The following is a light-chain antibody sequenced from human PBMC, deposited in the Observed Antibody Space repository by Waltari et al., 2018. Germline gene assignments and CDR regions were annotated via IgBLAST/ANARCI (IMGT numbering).Light chain of an antibody. J-gene: IGLJ2*01. Sequence: QSVLTQPPSASGTPGQRVTISCSGSSSNIGSNTVNWYQQLPGMAPKLLIYSNNQRPSGVPDRFSGSKSGTSASLAISGLQSEDEADYYCAAWDDSLNAVVFGGGTKLTVL. CDR3: AAWDDSLNAVV. V-gene: IGLV1-44*01. CDR1: SSNIGSNT. CDR2: SNN.